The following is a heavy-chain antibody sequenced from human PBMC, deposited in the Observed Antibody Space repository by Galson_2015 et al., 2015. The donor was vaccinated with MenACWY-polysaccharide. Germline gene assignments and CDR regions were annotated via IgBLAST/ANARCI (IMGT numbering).Heavy chain of an antibody. CDR1: GYTFNNYA. V-gene: IGHV1-18*04. CDR2: INTYNGNT. CDR3: ARDAGRTEDY. J-gene: IGHJ4*02. Sequence: SVKVSCKASGYTFNNYAINWVRQAPGQGLEWMGWINTYNGNTNYAQKVHGRVTVTADSNTAYMELQSLRSDDTAVYYCARDAGRTEDYCGQAALVTVSS.